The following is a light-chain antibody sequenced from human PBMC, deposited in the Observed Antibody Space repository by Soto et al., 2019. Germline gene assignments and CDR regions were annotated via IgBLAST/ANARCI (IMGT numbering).Light chain of an antibody. CDR3: QQYYSYPRT. Sequence: AIRMTQSPSSLSASTGDRVTITCRASQGISSYLAWYQQKPGKAPKLLIYAASPLQSGVPSRFSGSGSGTDLTLTISCLQSEDFATYYCQQYYSYPRTFGQGTKVEIK. J-gene: IGKJ1*01. V-gene: IGKV1-8*01. CDR2: AAS. CDR1: QGISSY.